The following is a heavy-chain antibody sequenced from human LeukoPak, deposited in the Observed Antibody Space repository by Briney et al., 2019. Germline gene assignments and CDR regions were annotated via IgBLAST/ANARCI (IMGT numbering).Heavy chain of an antibody. CDR2: ITTGGSSI. J-gene: IGHJ4*02. CDR3: ARVRYDSGWYDY. CDR1: GFTFSAYA. Sequence: GGSLRLSCAASGFTFSAYAMAWVRQAPGKGLECVSHITTGGSSIFYADFVKGRFTISRDNVKNSLYLQMNSLRAEDAAVYYCARVRYDSGWYDYWGQGALATVSS. D-gene: IGHD6-19*01. V-gene: IGHV3-48*03.